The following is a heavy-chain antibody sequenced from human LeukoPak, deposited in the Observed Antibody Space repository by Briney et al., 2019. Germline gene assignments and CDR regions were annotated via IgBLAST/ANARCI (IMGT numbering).Heavy chain of an antibody. CDR1: GFTFSSYN. CDR2: ISSRSSYI. J-gene: IGHJ3*02. CDR3: ARDAADYNDTSGYYDGFDI. V-gene: IGHV3-21*04. Sequence: GGSLRLSCAASGFTFSSYNMKWVRQAPGKGLEWVSSISSRSSYIFYADSVKGRFTISRDNAKKSLYLQMNSLRAEDTAVYYCARDAADYNDTSGYYDGFDIWGQGTMVTVSS. D-gene: IGHD3-22*01.